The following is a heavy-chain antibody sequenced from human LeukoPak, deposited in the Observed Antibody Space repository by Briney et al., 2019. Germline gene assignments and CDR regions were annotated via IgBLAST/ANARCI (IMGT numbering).Heavy chain of an antibody. J-gene: IGHJ5*02. Sequence: PSETLSLTCTVSGGSITSSGYSWSWIRQPPGKGLEYIGYVYHSGNTYYNPSLKSRVTMSVDRSKNQFPLKLSSVTAADTAVYYCARVSTGTGTYWFDPWGQGTLVTVSS. CDR2: VYHSGNT. V-gene: IGHV4-30-2*01. D-gene: IGHD1-14*01. CDR3: ARVSTGTGTYWFDP. CDR1: GGSITSSGYS.